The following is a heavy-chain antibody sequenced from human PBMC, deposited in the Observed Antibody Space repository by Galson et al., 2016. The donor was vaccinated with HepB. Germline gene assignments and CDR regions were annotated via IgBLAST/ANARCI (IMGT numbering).Heavy chain of an antibody. CDR2: ISPYNGNT. D-gene: IGHD3-22*01. Sequence: SVKVSCKASGYTFTNYGISWVRQAPGQGLEWMGWISPYNGNTNYARNLQGRVTLTTDIFTNTAYMELRSLRSDDTAVYYCARAWSFDSSGFFATAAFDFWGQGTMVAVSS. J-gene: IGHJ3*01. CDR1: GYTFTNYG. V-gene: IGHV1-18*01. CDR3: ARAWSFDSSGFFATAAFDF.